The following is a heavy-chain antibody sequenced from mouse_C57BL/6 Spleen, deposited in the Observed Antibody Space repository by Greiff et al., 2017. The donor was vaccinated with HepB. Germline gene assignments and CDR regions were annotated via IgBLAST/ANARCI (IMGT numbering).Heavy chain of an antibody. J-gene: IGHJ1*03. V-gene: IGHV1-63*01. CDR2: IYPGGGYT. D-gene: IGHD2-5*01. CDR3: ARDYSNYVRYFDV. Sequence: VQLQQSGAELVRPGTSVKMSCKASGYTFTNYWIGWAKQRPGHGLEWIGDIYPGGGYTNYNEKFKGKATLTADKSSSTAYMQFSSLTSEDSAIYYCARDYSNYVRYFDVWGTGTTVTVSS. CDR1: GYTFTNYW.